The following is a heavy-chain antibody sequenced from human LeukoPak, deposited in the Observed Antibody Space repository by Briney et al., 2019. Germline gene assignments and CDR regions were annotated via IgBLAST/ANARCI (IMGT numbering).Heavy chain of an antibody. Sequence: ASVKVSCKASGYTFTSYYMHWVRQAPGQGLEWMGIINPGGGSTSYAQKFQGRVTMTRDTSTSTVYMELSSLRSEDTAVYYCARHGVPSSTMFRGVVGGFDSWGQGTLVTVSS. V-gene: IGHV1-46*01. J-gene: IGHJ4*02. D-gene: IGHD3-10*01. CDR3: ARHGVPSSTMFRGVVGGFDS. CDR2: INPGGGST. CDR1: GYTFTSYY.